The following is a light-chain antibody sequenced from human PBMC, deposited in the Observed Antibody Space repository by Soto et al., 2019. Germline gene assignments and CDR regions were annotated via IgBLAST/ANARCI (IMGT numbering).Light chain of an antibody. V-gene: IGKV1-12*01. J-gene: IGKJ4*01. Sequence: DIQMTQSPSSVSAFVGDTVTITFRASQGISNWLAWYQQKPGKAPKVLIYPASSLQSGVPSRFSGSGSGTDFTLTIKSLQPDDFATYYCQQAHSFPLTFGGGTKVEIK. CDR1: QGISNW. CDR3: QQAHSFPLT. CDR2: PAS.